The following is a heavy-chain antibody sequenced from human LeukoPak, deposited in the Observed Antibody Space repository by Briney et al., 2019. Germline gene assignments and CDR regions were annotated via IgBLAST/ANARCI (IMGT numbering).Heavy chain of an antibody. CDR1: GFTFSDFW. CDR3: TRAYSYYPY. D-gene: IGHD3-10*01. J-gene: IGHJ4*02. Sequence: GGSLRLSCAASGFTFSDFWMTWVRQAPGKGLEWVANIKQDGSEKYYVGSVMGRFTISRDNAKNSLFLQMSSLRVEDTAVYYCTRAYSYYPYWGQGTLVSVSS. V-gene: IGHV3-7*01. CDR2: IKQDGSEK.